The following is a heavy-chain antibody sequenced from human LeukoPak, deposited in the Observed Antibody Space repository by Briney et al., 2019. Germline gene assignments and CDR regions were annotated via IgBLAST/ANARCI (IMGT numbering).Heavy chain of an antibody. Sequence: SVKVSRKASGGSFTTYTITWVRQAPGQGLEWMGGIMPMFGAPSYAQKFQGRVTVTTDESTSTAYMEMRSLRFEDTAIYYCARVDRYYFYLDVWGKGTTVTVSS. J-gene: IGHJ6*03. CDR3: ARVDRYYFYLDV. CDR1: GGSFTTYT. V-gene: IGHV1-69*05. CDR2: IMPMFGAP.